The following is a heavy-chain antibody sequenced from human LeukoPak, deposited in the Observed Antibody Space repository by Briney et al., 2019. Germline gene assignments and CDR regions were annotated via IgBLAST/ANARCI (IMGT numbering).Heavy chain of an antibody. CDR1: GGSISSYY. D-gene: IGHD3-9*01. J-gene: IGHJ4*02. V-gene: IGHV4-59*08. CDR2: IYYSGST. Sequence: SETLSLTCTVSGGSISSYYWSWVRQPPGKGLEWIGYIYYSGSTNYNPSLKSRVTISVDTSKNQFSLKLSSVTAADTAVYYCASGYDILTGYYTVDYWGQGTLVSVSS. CDR3: ASGYDILTGYYTVDY.